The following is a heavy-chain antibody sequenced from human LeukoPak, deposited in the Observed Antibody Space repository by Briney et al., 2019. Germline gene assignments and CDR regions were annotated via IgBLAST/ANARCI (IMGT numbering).Heavy chain of an antibody. CDR2: ISSSSSAM. CDR1: GLTFSNAW. Sequence: GGSLRLSCAASGLTFSNAWMNWVRQAPGKGLEWISYISSSSSAMYYADSVKGRFTISRDKAKNSLYLQMNSLRDEDTAVYYCARGWNRGDYWGQGTLVTVSS. J-gene: IGHJ4*02. V-gene: IGHV3-48*02. D-gene: IGHD3-10*01. CDR3: ARGWNRGDY.